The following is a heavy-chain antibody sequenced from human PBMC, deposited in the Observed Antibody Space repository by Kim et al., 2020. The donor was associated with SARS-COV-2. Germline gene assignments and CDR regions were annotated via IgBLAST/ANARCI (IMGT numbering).Heavy chain of an antibody. CDR3: ARGRVEQLVPGAFDI. J-gene: IGHJ3*02. CDR2: IWYDGSNK. Sequence: GGSLRLSCAASGFTFSSYGMHWVRQAPGKGLEWVAVIWYDGSNKYYADSVKGRFTISRDNSKNTLYLQMNSLRAEDTAVYYCARGRVEQLVPGAFDIWGQGTMVTVSS. D-gene: IGHD6-6*01. CDR1: GFTFSSYG. V-gene: IGHV3-33*01.